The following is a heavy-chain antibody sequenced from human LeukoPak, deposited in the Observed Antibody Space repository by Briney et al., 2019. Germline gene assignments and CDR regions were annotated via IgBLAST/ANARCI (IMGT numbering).Heavy chain of an antibody. V-gene: IGHV3-23*01. CDR2: ISGIGDAT. D-gene: IGHD3-16*01. J-gene: IGHJ4*02. CDR3: AKDRAMYSYASFDY. Sequence: GGSLRLSCAASGFTFSRFSMWWVRQAPGKGLKWVSGISGIGDATFYADSVKGRFTISRDNSKNTLYLQTHSLRAEDTAVYHCAKDRAMYSYASFDYWGQGTLVIASS. CDR1: GFTFSRFS.